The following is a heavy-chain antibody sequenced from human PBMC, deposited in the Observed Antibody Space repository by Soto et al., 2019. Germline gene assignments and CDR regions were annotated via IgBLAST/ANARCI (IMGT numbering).Heavy chain of an antibody. V-gene: IGHV4-59*04. J-gene: IGHJ4*02. CDR3: ARHRLPLNFWSATIDY. Sequence: PSETLSLTCTVSGGSITSYYWGWIRQPPGKGLEWIGNIYYSGSTYYNPSLKSRVTMSVDTSENQFSLRLNSVTAADTAVYYCARHRLPLNFWSATIDYWGRGALVTVSS. D-gene: IGHD3-3*01. CDR2: IYYSGST. CDR1: GGSITSYY.